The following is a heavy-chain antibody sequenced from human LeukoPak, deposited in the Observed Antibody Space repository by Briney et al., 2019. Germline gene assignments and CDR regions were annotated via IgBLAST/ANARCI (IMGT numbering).Heavy chain of an antibody. CDR3: ARDLSSSWYSLGY. Sequence: PGGSLRLSCAASGLTVGDYGMSWVRQAPGKGLEWVSGINWSGESTGYADSVQERFTISRDNAENALYLQMNSLRAEDTAFYYCARDLSSSWYSLGYWGRGTLVTVSS. J-gene: IGHJ4*02. CDR1: GLTVGDYG. CDR2: INWSGEST. V-gene: IGHV3-20*04. D-gene: IGHD6-13*01.